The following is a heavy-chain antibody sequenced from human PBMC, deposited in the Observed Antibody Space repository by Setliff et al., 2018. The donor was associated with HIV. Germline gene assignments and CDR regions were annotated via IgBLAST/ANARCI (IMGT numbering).Heavy chain of an antibody. Sequence: LSLSCAASGFIFSSYSMNWVRQAPGKGLEWVSSISSSSDYIYYADSVKGRFTLSRDNAKNSLYLQMNSLRAEDTAVYYCARDRYFGYSYGPVFDSWGQGTLVTVS. CDR3: ARDRYFGYSYGPVFDS. V-gene: IGHV3-21*01. J-gene: IGHJ4*02. D-gene: IGHD5-18*01. CDR2: ISSSSDYI. CDR1: GFIFSSYS.